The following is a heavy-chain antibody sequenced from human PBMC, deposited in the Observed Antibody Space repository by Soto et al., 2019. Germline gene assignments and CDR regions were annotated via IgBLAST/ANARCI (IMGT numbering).Heavy chain of an antibody. CDR3: ARTTGRHLDC. V-gene: IGHV4-39*01. J-gene: IGHJ4*02. CDR1: YGSISVSNVF. CDR2: IDYSGTA. D-gene: IGHD4-4*01. Sequence: PSETLSLTCTVSYGSISVSNVFWGWVRQPPGKGLEWIGNIDYSGTAYFNPSLGARVTFPVDTSKNQFPLTLYSVTAADTAVYYCARTTGRHLDCWGKGIRVTDS.